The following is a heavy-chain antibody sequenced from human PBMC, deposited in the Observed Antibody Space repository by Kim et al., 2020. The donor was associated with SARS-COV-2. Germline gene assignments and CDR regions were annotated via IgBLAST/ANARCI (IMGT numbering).Heavy chain of an antibody. D-gene: IGHD3-10*01. V-gene: IGHV3-13*01. CDR1: GFTFSSYD. CDR2: VATTGDT. CDR3: ARAHCVGITCSGIGH. J-gene: IGHJ1*01. Sequence: GGSLRLSCAASGFTFSSYDMHWVRQATGKGLEWVSVVATTGDTYYSGSVRGRFTVSRENAKNSVYLQMNSLTAGDTALYYCARAHCVGITCSGIGHWGQG.